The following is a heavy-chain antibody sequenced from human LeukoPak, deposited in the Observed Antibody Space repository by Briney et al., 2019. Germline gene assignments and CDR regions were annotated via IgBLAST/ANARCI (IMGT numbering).Heavy chain of an antibody. J-gene: IGHJ6*03. D-gene: IGHD6-6*01. V-gene: IGHV3-23*01. Sequence: GGSLILSCAASGFTFSSYAMTWVRQAPGKGLEWVSGISGSGDSTYYADSVKGRFTISRDNSKKTLYLQMNSLRAEDTAVYYCAKEPRYSSSNYYYYYMDVWGKGTTVTVSS. CDR1: GFTFSSYA. CDR3: AKEPRYSSSNYYYYYMDV. CDR2: ISGSGDST.